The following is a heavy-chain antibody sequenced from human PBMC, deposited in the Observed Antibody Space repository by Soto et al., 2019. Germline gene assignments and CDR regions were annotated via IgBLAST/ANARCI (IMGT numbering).Heavy chain of an antibody. CDR3: ASDGYCTNGVCYTVFDY. Sequence: QVQLQESGPGLVKPSQTLSLTCTVSGGSISSGDYYWSWIRQPPGKGPEWIGYIYYSGSTYYNPALKSRVTMSVDTSMSQCSLKLSSVTAADTAVYYCASDGYCTNGVCYTVFDYWGQGTLVTVSS. CDR1: GGSISSGDYY. J-gene: IGHJ4*02. CDR2: IYYSGST. V-gene: IGHV4-30-4*01. D-gene: IGHD2-8*01.